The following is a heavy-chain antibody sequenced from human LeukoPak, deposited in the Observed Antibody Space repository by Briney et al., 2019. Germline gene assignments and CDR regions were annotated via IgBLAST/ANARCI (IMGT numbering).Heavy chain of an antibody. J-gene: IGHJ4*02. CDR3: ARDRRVVSDGWNY. V-gene: IGHV1-2*02. D-gene: IGHD5-24*01. CDR2: INPNSGGT. Sequence: GASVKVSFKASGYTFTVYYMHWVRQAPGQGREWMGWINPNSGGTNYAQKFQGRVTITRDTAISTAYMELSRLRSDDTAVYYCARDRRVVSDGWNYWGQGTLVTVSS. CDR1: GYTFTVYY.